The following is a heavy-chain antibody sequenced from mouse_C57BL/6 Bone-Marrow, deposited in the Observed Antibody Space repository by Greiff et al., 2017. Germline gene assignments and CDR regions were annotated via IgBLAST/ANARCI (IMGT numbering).Heavy chain of an antibody. CDR3: ARRGYDYDLGAMDY. J-gene: IGHJ4*01. CDR2: ISNGGGST. D-gene: IGHD2-4*01. CDR1: GFTFSDYY. Sequence: EVKLVESGGGLVQPGGSLKLSCAASGFTFSDYYMYWVRQTPEKRLEWVAYISNGGGSTYYPDTVKGRFTISRDNAKNTLYLQMSRLKSEDTAMYYCARRGYDYDLGAMDYWGQGTSVTVS. V-gene: IGHV5-12*01.